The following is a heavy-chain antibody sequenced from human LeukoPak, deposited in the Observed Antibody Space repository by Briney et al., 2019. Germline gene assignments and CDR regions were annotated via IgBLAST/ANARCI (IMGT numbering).Heavy chain of an antibody. CDR2: FGTRSTSV. Sequence: SGKSLRLSCAASGFTFSNYGMNWIRQAPGKGLEWVSSFGTRSTSVYHAGSVKGRFAISRDNAKNSLYLQMNSLRAEDTALYYCAREVSEGFDFWGQGTLVTASS. V-gene: IGHV3-21*01. CDR3: AREVSEGFDF. D-gene: IGHD3-22*01. CDR1: GFTFSNYG. J-gene: IGHJ4*02.